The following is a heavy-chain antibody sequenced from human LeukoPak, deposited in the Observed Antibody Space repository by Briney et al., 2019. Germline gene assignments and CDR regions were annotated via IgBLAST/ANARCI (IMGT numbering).Heavy chain of an antibody. CDR3: ARVGPGVVAATIFDY. J-gene: IGHJ4*02. V-gene: IGHV3-7*01. CDR1: GFTFSSYW. Sequence: SGGSLRLSCAASGFTFSSYWMSWVRQAPGKGLEWVANIKQDGSEKYYVDSVKGRFTISRDNAKNSLYLQMNSLRAEDTAVYYCARVGPGVVAATIFDYWGQGTLVTVSS. D-gene: IGHD2-15*01. CDR2: IKQDGSEK.